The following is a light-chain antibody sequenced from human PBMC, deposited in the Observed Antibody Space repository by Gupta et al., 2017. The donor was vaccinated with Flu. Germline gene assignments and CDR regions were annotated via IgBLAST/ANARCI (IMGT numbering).Light chain of an antibody. Sequence: PGERATLSCRASQSVSTYLAWYQQKPGQSPRLLMYDASKRATGIPARFSGSGSGTDFTLTISSLEPEDSAIYYCQQRSNWLTFGGGTKVEIK. CDR2: DAS. CDR1: QSVSTY. V-gene: IGKV3-11*01. J-gene: IGKJ4*01. CDR3: QQRSNWLT.